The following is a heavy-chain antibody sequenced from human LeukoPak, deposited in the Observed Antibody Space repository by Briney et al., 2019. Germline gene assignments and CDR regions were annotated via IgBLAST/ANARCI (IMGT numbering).Heavy chain of an antibody. D-gene: IGHD5-24*01. CDR3: ARIGLQLNFDY. V-gene: IGHV4-59*01. CDR2: IYYSGST. CDR1: GGSISSYY. Sequence: RPSETLSLTCTVSGGSISSYYWSWIRQPPGKGLEWIGYIYYSGSTNYNPSLKSRVTISVDTSKNQFSLKLSSVTAADTAVYYCARIGLQLNFDYWGQGTLVTVSS. J-gene: IGHJ4*02.